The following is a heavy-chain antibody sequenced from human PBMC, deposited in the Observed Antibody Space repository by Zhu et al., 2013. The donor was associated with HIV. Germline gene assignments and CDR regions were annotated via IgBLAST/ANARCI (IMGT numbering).Heavy chain of an antibody. Sequence: QVQLVQSGAEVKKPGASVKVSCKASGYTFINYGITWVRQAPGQGLEWLGWISTYNGNATYAQKLQDRVTMTTQTSRRTVYMELRSLKSDDTAVYYCSRSTAITMFGLIVAHRHYALDVWGQGTPVTVS. V-gene: IGHV1-18*04. CDR3: SRSTAITMFGLIVAHRHYALDV. CDR2: ISTYNGNA. CDR1: GYTFINYG. D-gene: IGHD2-21*02. J-gene: IGHJ6*02.